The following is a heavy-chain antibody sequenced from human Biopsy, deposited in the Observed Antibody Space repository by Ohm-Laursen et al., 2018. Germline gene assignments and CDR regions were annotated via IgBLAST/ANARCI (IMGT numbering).Heavy chain of an antibody. V-gene: IGHV3-66*01. CDR3: VRGLADGVHLN. Sequence: GSLRLSCAAPGFTINSNYMNWARQAPGKGLEWVSVIYTGDITSYVDSVKGGFTISRDISKNALYLHMNSLRAEDRGVYYCVRGLADGVHLNWGQGTLVAVSS. D-gene: IGHD4-17*01. J-gene: IGHJ4*02. CDR2: IYTGDIT. CDR1: GFTINSNY.